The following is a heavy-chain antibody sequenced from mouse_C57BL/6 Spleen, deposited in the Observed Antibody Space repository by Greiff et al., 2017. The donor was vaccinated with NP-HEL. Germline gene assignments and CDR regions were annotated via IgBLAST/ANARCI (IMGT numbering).Heavy chain of an antibody. V-gene: IGHV1-19*01. D-gene: IGHD2-1*01. CDR1: GYTFTDYY. Sequence: EVQLQQSGPVLVKPGASVKMSCKASGYTFTDYYMNWVKQSHGKSLEWIGVINPYNGGTSYNQKFKGKATLTVDKSSSTAYMELNSLTSEDSAVYYCAREGVYFYAMDDWGQGTSVTVSS. CDR2: INPYNGGT. CDR3: AREGVYFYAMDD. J-gene: IGHJ4*01.